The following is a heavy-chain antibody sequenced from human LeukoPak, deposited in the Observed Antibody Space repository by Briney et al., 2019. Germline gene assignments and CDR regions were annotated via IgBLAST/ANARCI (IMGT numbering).Heavy chain of an antibody. D-gene: IGHD2-2*01. J-gene: IGHJ6*02. Sequence: SQTLSLTCAVSGGSISSGGYSWSWIRQPPGKGLEWIGEINHSGSTNYNPSLKSRVTISVDTSKNQFSLKLSSVTAADTAVYYCARAGYCSSTSCQTLKKYYYYGMDVWGQGTTVTVSS. CDR1: GGSISSGGYS. CDR3: ARAGYCSSTSCQTLKKYYYYGMDV. CDR2: INHSGST. V-gene: IGHV4-30-2*01.